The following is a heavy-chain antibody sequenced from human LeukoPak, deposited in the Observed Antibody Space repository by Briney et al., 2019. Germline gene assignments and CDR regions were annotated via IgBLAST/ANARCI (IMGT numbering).Heavy chain of an antibody. D-gene: IGHD5-12*01. CDR2: IYHSGST. V-gene: IGHV4-4*02. CDR3: ARNYGGYSTAFDS. J-gene: IGHJ4*02. CDR1: GGSICSSNW. Sequence: SETLPLTCAVPGGSICSSNWSTWVRKPPGKGLEWIGEIYHSGSTNYKSSLKSRVTISVDKSKNQFSLKLSSVTAADTAVYYCARNYGGYSTAFDSWGQGTLVTVSS.